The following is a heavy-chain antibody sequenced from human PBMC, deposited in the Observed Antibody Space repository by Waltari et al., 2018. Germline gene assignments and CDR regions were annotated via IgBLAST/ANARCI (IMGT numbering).Heavy chain of an antibody. D-gene: IGHD3-3*01. V-gene: IGHV4-61*02. CDR3: ARDPLNASFGYFDY. CDR1: GDSMSSGNYF. Sequence: QVQLQESGTGLVKPSQTLSLPCTVSGDSMSSGNYFWSWIRQPAGKGLEWIGRVYTTGSTNYNPSLKTRVAISIDTSKNQISLKLASVTAADTAVYYCARDPLNASFGYFDYWGQGALVTVSS. CDR2: VYTTGST. J-gene: IGHJ4*02.